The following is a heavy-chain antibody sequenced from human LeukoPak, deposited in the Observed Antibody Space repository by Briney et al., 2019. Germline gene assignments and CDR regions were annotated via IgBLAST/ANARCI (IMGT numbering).Heavy chain of an antibody. CDR1: GFTFSTYA. J-gene: IGHJ4*02. V-gene: IGHV3-23*01. CDR3: AKVAPSSWYLNY. CDR2: ISDSGGST. Sequence: GGSLRLSCAASGFTFSTYAMSWVRQAPGKGLEWVSAISDSGGSTYYADSVKGRFTISRDNSKNTPYLQMNSLSAEDMAVYYCAKVAPSSWYLNYWGQGTLVTVSS. D-gene: IGHD6-13*01.